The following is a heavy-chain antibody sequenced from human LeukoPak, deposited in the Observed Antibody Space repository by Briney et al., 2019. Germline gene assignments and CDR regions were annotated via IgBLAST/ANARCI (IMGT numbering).Heavy chain of an antibody. CDR2: IYYSGST. CDR3: ARGPLTMTRGFDP. V-gene: IGHV4-38-2*02. J-gene: IGHJ5*02. CDR1: GYSISSGNY. D-gene: IGHD4-17*01. Sequence: SETLSLTCTVSGYSISSGNYWGWIRQPPGKGLEWIGYIYYSGSTNYNPSLKTRVTMSVDTSKNQFSLKLSSVTAADTAVYYCARGPLTMTRGFDPWGQGTLVTVSS.